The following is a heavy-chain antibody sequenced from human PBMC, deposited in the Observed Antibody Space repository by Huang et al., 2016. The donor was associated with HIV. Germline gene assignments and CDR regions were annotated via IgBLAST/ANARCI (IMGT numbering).Heavy chain of an antibody. CDR2: ISNDGTNT. CDR3: TREYTVAGAFDI. V-gene: IGHV3-30-3*01. Sequence: QGQLVESGGGVVRPGRSLRLFCAASGFSFSNYSMHWVRQGPGKRLEWVTFISNDGTNTYYANSVKGRFTISRDNFKNTLYLQMNRLRGDDTAVYYCTREYTVAGAFDIWGQGTMVTVSS. J-gene: IGHJ3*02. D-gene: IGHD5-12*01. CDR1: GFSFSNYS.